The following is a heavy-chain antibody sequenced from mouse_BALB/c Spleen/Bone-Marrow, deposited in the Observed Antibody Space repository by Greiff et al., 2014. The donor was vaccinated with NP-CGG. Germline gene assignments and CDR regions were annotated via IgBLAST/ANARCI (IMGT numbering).Heavy chain of an antibody. J-gene: IGHJ3*01. CDR2: IDPSDSYT. CDR3: TRMWAY. V-gene: IGHV1S127*01. CDR1: GYTFTSYW. Sequence: VHLVESGAELVKPGASVKMSCKASGYTFTSYWMHWVKQRPGQGLEWIGTIDPSDSYTSYNQKFKGKATLTVDTSSSTAYMQLSSLTSEDSAVYYCTRMWAYWGQGTPVTVSA.